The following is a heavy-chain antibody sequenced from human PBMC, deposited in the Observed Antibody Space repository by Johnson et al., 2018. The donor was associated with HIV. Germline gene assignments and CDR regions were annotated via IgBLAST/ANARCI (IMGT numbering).Heavy chain of an antibody. Sequence: VQLVESGGGLVKPGGSLRLSCAASGFTFSDYYMSWIRQPPGKGLEWVANIKQDGSEKYYVDSVKGRFTISRDNAKNSLYLQMNSLRAEDTALYYCAKDGQSLSHDAFDIWGQGTMVTVSS. CDR3: AKDGQSLSHDAFDI. CDR1: GFTFSDYY. J-gene: IGHJ3*02. V-gene: IGHV3-7*03. CDR2: IKQDGSEK.